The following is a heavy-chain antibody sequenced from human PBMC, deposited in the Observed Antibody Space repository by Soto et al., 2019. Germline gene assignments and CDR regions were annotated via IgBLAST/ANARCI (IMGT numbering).Heavy chain of an antibody. Sequence: SETLSLTCTVSGGSISSGGYYWTWIRQHPGKGLEWIGYNYYSGITYYNPSLKSRVTISLDTSKNQFSLKLSSVTAADTAVYYCARPFRYYYGSGSRNGMDVWGQGTTVTVSS. CDR3: ARPFRYYYGSGSRNGMDV. J-gene: IGHJ6*02. CDR1: GGSISSGGYY. V-gene: IGHV4-31*03. CDR2: NYYSGIT. D-gene: IGHD3-10*01.